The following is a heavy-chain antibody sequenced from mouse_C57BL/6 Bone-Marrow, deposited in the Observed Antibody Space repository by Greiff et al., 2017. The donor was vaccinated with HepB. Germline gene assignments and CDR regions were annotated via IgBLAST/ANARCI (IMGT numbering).Heavy chain of an antibody. CDR1: GYTFTSYW. V-gene: IGHV1-55*01. CDR3: ARYPFITRN. Sequence: VQLQQPGTELVKPGASVKLSCKASGYTFTSYWMHWVKQRPGQGLEWIGDIYPGSGSTNYNEKFKSKATLTVDTSSSTAYMQLSSLTSEDSAVYYCARYPFITRNWGQGTLVTVSA. J-gene: IGHJ3*01. D-gene: IGHD1-1*01. CDR2: IYPGSGST.